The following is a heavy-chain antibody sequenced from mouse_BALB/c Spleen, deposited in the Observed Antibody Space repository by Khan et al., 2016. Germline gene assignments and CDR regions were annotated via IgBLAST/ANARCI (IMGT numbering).Heavy chain of an antibody. Sequence: EVQLQESGPGLVKPSQSLSLTCTVTGYSITSDYAWNWIRQFPGNKLEWMGYISYSGSTSYNPSLKSRISITRDTSKNQFFLQLNSVTTEDTATYYYAGRGNYFDYWGQGPTLTVSS. V-gene: IGHV3-2*02. CDR1: GYSITSDYA. CDR2: ISYSGST. D-gene: IGHD1-1*02. J-gene: IGHJ2*01. CDR3: AGRGNYFDY.